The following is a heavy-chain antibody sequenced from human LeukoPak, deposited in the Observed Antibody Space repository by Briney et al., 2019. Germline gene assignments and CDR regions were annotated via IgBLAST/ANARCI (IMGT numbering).Heavy chain of an antibody. D-gene: IGHD2-2*01. CDR3: ARPCSSTSCYGAFDI. J-gene: IGHJ3*02. V-gene: IGHV4-59*08. CDR2: IYYSGST. CDR1: GGSISSYY. Sequence: SETLSLTCTVSGGSISSYYWSWIRQPPGKGLEWIGYIYYSGSTNYNPSLKSRVTISVDTSKNQFSLKLSSVTAAGTAVYYCARPCSSTSCYGAFDIWGQGTMVTVSS.